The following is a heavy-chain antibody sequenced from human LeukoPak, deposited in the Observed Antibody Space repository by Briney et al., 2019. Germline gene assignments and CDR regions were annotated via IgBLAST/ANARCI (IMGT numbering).Heavy chain of an antibody. Sequence: GGSLRLFYAASGFTFGSYAMNWVRQAPGKGLEWVSTVSGSGGRTYYADSMKGRFTISRDNSKNTLYMQMNSLRVEETAVYYCASDRDDYGDPDAFDMWGQGTMVTVSS. J-gene: IGHJ3*02. CDR3: ASDRDDYGDPDAFDM. D-gene: IGHD4-17*01. V-gene: IGHV3-23*01. CDR1: GFTFGSYA. CDR2: VSGSGGRT.